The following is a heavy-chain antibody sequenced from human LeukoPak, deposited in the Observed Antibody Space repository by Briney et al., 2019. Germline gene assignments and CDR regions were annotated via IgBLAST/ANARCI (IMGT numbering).Heavy chain of an antibody. Sequence: SETLSLTCTVSGGPISSGSYYWSWIRQPAGKGLEWIGRIYTSGSTNYNPSLKSRVTISVDTSKNQFSLKLSSVTAADTAVYYCARGVSGRTYYFDYWGQGTLVTVSS. CDR2: IYTSGST. CDR1: GGPISSGSYY. J-gene: IGHJ4*02. D-gene: IGHD1-26*01. V-gene: IGHV4-61*02. CDR3: ARGVSGRTYYFDY.